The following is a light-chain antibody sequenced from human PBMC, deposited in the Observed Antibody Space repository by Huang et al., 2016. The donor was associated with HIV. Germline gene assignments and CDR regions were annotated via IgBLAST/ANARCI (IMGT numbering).Light chain of an antibody. CDR3: QQRDT. CDR2: DAS. J-gene: IGKJ5*01. V-gene: IGKV3-11*01. CDR1: QSVSRN. Sequence: EIVLTQSPATLSLSPGERATLSCRASQSVSRNLGWYQHKFGQAPRLFIYDASTRATVIPSRFSGSGSGTNVTLTSSSLEPEDCAVYYCQQRDTFGPGTRLEIK.